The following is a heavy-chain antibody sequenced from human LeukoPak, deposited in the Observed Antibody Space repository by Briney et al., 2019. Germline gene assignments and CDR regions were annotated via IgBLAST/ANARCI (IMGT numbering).Heavy chain of an antibody. Sequence: GGSLRLSCAASGFTFSSYSMNWVRQAPGKGLEWVSSISSSSSYIYYADSVKGRFTISRDNAKNSLYLQMNSLRAEDTAVYYCARDGVRKWLTNYYYYYYGMDVWGQGTTVTVSS. D-gene: IGHD6-19*01. J-gene: IGHJ6*02. CDR1: GFTFSSYS. CDR3: ARDGVRKWLTNYYYYYYGMDV. V-gene: IGHV3-21*01. CDR2: ISSSSSYI.